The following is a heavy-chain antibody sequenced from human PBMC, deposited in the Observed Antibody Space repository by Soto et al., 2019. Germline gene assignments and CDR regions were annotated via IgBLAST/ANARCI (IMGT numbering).Heavy chain of an antibody. J-gene: IGHJ4*02. Sequence: EVQLVESGGGLVKPGGSLRLSCAASGFTFSNAWMNWVRQAPGKGLEWVGRIKSKTDGGTTDYAAPVKGRFTISRDDSNNKLYLQLNSLKPGDTAVYYCNTDPRSDLRLATIGVAWYYFDYWGQGTLVTVSS. V-gene: IGHV3-15*07. CDR3: NTDPRSDLRLATIGVAWYYFDY. CDR1: GFTFSNAW. D-gene: IGHD5-12*01. CDR2: IKSKTDGGTT.